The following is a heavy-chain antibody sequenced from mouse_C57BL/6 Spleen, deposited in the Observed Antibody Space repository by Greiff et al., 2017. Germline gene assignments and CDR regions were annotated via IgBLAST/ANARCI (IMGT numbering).Heavy chain of an antibody. J-gene: IGHJ1*03. CDR2: IDPSDSDT. CDR1: GYTFTSYW. V-gene: IGHV1-52*01. Sequence: QVQLQQPGAELVRPGSSVKLSCKASGYTFTSYWMHWVKQRPIQGLEWIGNIDPSDSDTHYNQKFQDKATLTVDKSSNTAYMPLSSLTSEDSAVDYCAREFWCVVATNFDVWGTGTTVTVSS. D-gene: IGHD1-1*01. CDR3: AREFWCVVATNFDV.